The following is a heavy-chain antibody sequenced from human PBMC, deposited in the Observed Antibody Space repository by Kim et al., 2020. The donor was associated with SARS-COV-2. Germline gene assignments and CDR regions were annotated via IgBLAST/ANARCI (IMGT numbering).Heavy chain of an antibody. CDR1: GFTFSSYG. J-gene: IGHJ3*02. V-gene: IGHV3-33*01. Sequence: GGSLRLSCAASGFTFSSYGMHWVRQAPGKGLEWVAVIWYDGSNKYYADSVKGRFTISRDNSKNTLYLQMNSLRAEDTAVYYCARYSGYAGAAFDIWGQGTMVTVSS. CDR3: ARYSGYAGAAFDI. CDR2: IWYDGSNK. D-gene: IGHD5-12*01.